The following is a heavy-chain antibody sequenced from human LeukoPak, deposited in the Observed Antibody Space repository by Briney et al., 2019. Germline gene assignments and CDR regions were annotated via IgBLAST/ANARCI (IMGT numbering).Heavy chain of an antibody. V-gene: IGHV3-30-3*01. J-gene: IGHJ4*02. CDR3: ARGDDVVVPAASYDY. Sequence: GGSLRLSCAGSGYTFSSYAVHWVRQAPGKGLAWVAVISYDGSNKYYADSVKGRFTISRDNSKNTLYLQMNSLRAEDTAVYYCARGDDVVVPAASYDYWGQGTLVTVSS. CDR1: GYTFSSYA. CDR2: ISYDGSNK. D-gene: IGHD2-2*01.